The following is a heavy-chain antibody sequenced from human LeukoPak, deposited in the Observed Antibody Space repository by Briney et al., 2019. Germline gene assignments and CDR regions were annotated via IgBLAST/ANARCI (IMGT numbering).Heavy chain of an antibody. CDR2: INPNSGGT. D-gene: IGHD3-22*01. CDR3: AREGGITMIVVALSEGWFDP. CDR1: GYTFTGYY. J-gene: IGHJ5*02. Sequence: ASVKVSCKASGYTFTGYYMHWVRQAPGQGLEWMGWINPNSGGTNYAQKFQGRVTMTRDTSFSTAYMELSRLRSDDTAVYYCAREGGITMIVVALSEGWFDPWGQGTLVTVSS. V-gene: IGHV1-2*02.